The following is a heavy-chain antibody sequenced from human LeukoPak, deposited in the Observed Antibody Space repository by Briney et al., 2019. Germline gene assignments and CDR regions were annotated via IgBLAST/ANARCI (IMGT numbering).Heavy chain of an antibody. CDR3: AKYSSAGGYYYYYYMDV. Sequence: GGSLRLSCAASGFTFSSYEMNWVRQAPGKGLEWVSYISSSGSTIYYADSVKGRFTISRDNAKNSLYLQMNSLRAEDTAVYYCAKYSSAGGYYYYYYMDVWGKGTTVTVSS. CDR2: ISSSGSTI. V-gene: IGHV3-48*03. CDR1: GFTFSSYE. J-gene: IGHJ6*03. D-gene: IGHD6-19*01.